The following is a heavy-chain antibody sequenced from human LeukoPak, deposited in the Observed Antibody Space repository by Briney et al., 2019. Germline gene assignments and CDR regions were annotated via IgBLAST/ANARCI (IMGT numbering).Heavy chain of an antibody. V-gene: IGHV3-49*03. Sequence: GGSLRLSCTAPGFTFGDYLMNWFRQAPGKGLEWIGFISGGTTEYAASVKGRFTISRDDSTSIAYLQMNSLTTEDTAVYYCSRGSGWLSVYWGQGTLVTVSS. CDR2: ISGGTT. CDR3: SRGSGWLSVY. J-gene: IGHJ4*02. D-gene: IGHD6-19*01. CDR1: GFTFGDYL.